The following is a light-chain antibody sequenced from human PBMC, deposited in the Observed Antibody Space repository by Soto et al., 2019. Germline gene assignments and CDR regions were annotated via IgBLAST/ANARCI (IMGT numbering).Light chain of an antibody. CDR2: SAS. CDR1: QIVSSTS. CDR3: QQYGSSPGT. V-gene: IGKV3-20*01. J-gene: IGKJ1*01. Sequence: IVLTQFPGTLSLSPGERATLSCRASQIVSSTSLAWYQQKPGQAPRLLIYSASSRATGIPDRFSGSGSGTDFTLTIIRLEPEDFAVYYCQQYGSSPGTFGHGTKVDIK.